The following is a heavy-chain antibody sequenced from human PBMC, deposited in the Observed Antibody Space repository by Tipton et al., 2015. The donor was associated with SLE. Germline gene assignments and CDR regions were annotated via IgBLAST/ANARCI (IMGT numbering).Heavy chain of an antibody. CDR1: GGSISGHY. CDR2: ISYSGNT. V-gene: IGHV4-59*11. D-gene: IGHD1-26*01. Sequence: GLVKPSETLSLTCTVSGGSISGHYWSWIRQLPGKGLEWIGYISYSGNTNSNPSLQSRVSISVDTSKNQFSLKLGSVTAADTAVYFCARDSGTYYYFDYWGQGALVTVSS. J-gene: IGHJ4*02. CDR3: ARDSGTYYYFDY.